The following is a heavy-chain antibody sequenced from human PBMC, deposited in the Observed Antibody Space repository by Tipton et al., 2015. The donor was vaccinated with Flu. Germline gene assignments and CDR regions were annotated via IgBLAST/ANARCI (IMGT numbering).Heavy chain of an antibody. Sequence: GLVKPSETLSLTCAVYGGSFSGYYWSWIRQPPGKGLEWIGEINHSGSTNYNPSLKSRVTISVDTSKNQFSLKLSSVTAADTAVYYCARGRGIAAAGPCDYWGQGTLVTVSS. J-gene: IGHJ4*02. CDR2: INHSGST. CDR3: ARGRGIAAAGPCDY. V-gene: IGHV4-34*01. D-gene: IGHD6-13*01. CDR1: GGSFSGYY.